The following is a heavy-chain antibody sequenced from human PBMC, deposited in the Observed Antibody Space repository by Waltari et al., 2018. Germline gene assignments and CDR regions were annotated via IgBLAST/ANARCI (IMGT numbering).Heavy chain of an antibody. CDR3: GTPAGRGQGGCSFDY. Sequence: QVQLVQSGAEVKKPGASVKVSCTAPGYTFTSYDIHWGRHATGQGLEWMGWINPNSGNTGYAQKFQGRVPMTRNTSISTAYMELSSRISEDTAVYYCGTPAGRGQGGCSFDYWGQGTLVTVSS. CDR1: GYTFTSYD. V-gene: IGHV1-8*01. D-gene: IGHD3-16*01. J-gene: IGHJ4*02. CDR2: INPNSGNT.